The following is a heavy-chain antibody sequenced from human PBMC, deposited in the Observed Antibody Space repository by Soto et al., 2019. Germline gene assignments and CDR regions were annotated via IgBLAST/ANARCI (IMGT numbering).Heavy chain of an antibody. CDR2: RYYSGNT. CDR1: GVSITSGSYS. V-gene: IGHV4-30-4*01. J-gene: IGHJ4*02. CDR3: ARGGYDTSGQTFIGWGPDC. D-gene: IGHD3-22*01. Sequence: HVQLQESGPGPVTPSQTLSLSCTVSGVSITSGSYSWTWVRQSPGKGLEWIGYRYYSGNTYYNPSFNCRATISVDASNNDFSLKLTSVTAADTAVYYCARGGYDTSGQTFIGWGPDCWGQGTLVTVSS.